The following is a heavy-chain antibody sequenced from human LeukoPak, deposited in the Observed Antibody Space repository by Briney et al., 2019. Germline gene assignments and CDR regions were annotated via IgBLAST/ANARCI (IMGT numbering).Heavy chain of an antibody. J-gene: IGHJ4*02. CDR2: IPYAGTNK. CDR1: GFTFSTYG. Sequence: GGSLRLSCAASGFTFSTYGMHWVRQAPGKGLEWVAFIPYAGTNKYYADSVKGRFTISRDNSKNTLFLQMNSLRTEDTAVYYCAKDTEMAYFDYWAQGTLVTVSS. V-gene: IGHV3-30*02. D-gene: IGHD5-24*01. CDR3: AKDTEMAYFDY.